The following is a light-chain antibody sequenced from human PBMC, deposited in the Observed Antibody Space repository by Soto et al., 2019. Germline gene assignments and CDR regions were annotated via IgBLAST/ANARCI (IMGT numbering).Light chain of an antibody. Sequence: DIQMAQSSSSLSASVGARVTITCQPRQSISSYLNWYQQKPGKAPKLLIYAASCLQSGVPSRYSGSGSGTDFTLTISSLQPEDFATYYCQQSYSTLSLTFGGGTKVDIK. CDR2: AAS. V-gene: IGKV1-39*01. J-gene: IGKJ4*01. CDR3: QQSYSTLSLT. CDR1: QSISSY.